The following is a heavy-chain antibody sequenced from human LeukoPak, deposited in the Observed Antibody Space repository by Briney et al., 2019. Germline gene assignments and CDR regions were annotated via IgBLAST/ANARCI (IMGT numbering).Heavy chain of an antibody. Sequence: SETLSLTCTVSGGSISSYYWSWIRQPPGKGLEWIGYIYYSGSTNYNPSLKSRVTISVDTSKNQFSLKLSSVTAADTAVYYCARLTLGYCSSTSCYQRFDPWGQGTLVTDSS. D-gene: IGHD2-2*01. CDR3: ARLTLGYCSSTSCYQRFDP. CDR2: IYYSGST. J-gene: IGHJ5*02. CDR1: GGSISSYY. V-gene: IGHV4-59*08.